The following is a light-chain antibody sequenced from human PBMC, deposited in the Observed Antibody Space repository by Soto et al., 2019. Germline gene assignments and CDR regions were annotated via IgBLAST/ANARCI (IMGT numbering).Light chain of an antibody. J-gene: IGLJ2*01. CDR1: NNDVGSYDL. Sequence: QSVLTQPASVSGSPGQSITISCTGTNNDVGSYDLVSWYQQHPAKAPKLIIYEGTKRPSGISNRFSASKSGNTASLTISGLLAEDEATYFCSSYAGRDTLVVFGGGTKLTVL. CDR2: EGT. V-gene: IGLV2-23*01. CDR3: SSYAGRDTLVV.